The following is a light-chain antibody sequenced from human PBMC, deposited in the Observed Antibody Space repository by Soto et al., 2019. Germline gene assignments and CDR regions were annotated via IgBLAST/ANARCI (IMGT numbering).Light chain of an antibody. J-gene: IGKJ4*01. CDR3: QQYYSYPST. CDR2: AAS. V-gene: IGKV1-8*01. Sequence: AIRMTQSPSSFSASTGDRVTITCRASQGISSYLACYQQKPGKAPKLLIYAASPLQSGVPSRFSGSGSGTDFTLTISCLQSDDFATYYCQQYYSYPSTFCGGTKVEIK. CDR1: QGISSY.